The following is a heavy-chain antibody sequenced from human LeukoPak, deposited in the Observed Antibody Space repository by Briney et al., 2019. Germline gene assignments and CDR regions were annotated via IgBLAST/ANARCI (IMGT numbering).Heavy chain of an antibody. CDR2: IYTSGST. CDR3: ARSCSSTSCYSYYYGMDV. D-gene: IGHD2-2*02. Sequence: SETLSLTCTVSGGSISSGSYYWSWIRQPAGKGLEWIGRIYTSGSTNYNPSLKSQVTISVDTSKNQFSLKLSSVTAADTAVYYCARSCSSTSCYSYYYGMDVWGQGTTVTVSS. J-gene: IGHJ6*02. CDR1: GGSISSGSYY. V-gene: IGHV4-61*02.